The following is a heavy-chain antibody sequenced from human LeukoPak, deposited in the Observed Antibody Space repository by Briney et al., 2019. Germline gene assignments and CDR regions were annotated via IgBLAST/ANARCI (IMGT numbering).Heavy chain of an antibody. Sequence: PGRSLRLSCAASGFTFSSYAMHWVRQAPGKGLEWVAVISYDGSNKYYADSVKGRFTISRDNSKNTLYLQMNSLRAEDTAVYYCASLSQTTVTHTHLGTPSNWFDPWGQGTLVTVSS. CDR2: ISYDGSNK. CDR1: GFTFSSYA. D-gene: IGHD4-11*01. CDR3: ASLSQTTVTHTHLGTPSNWFDP. V-gene: IGHV3-30-3*01. J-gene: IGHJ5*02.